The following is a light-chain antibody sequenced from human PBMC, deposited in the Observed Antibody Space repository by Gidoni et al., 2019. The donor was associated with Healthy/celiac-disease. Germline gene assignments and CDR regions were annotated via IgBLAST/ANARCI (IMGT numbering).Light chain of an antibody. CDR3: QAWDSSTLQVV. CDR1: KLGDKY. J-gene: IGLJ2*01. CDR2: QDS. Sequence: SYALTQPPSVSVSPGQTASITCSGDKLGDKYACWYQQKPGQSPVLVIYQDSKRPPGIPERFSGSNSGNTATLTISGTQAMDEADYYCQAWDSSTLQVVFGGGTKLTVL. V-gene: IGLV3-1*01.